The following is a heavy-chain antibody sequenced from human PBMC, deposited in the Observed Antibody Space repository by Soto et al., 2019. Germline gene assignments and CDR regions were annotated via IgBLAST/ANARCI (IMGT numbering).Heavy chain of an antibody. D-gene: IGHD1-26*01. V-gene: IGHV3-33*06. CDR3: VKDLGRPVGSLNKDAFDP. Sequence: QIQLVESGGGVVQPGTSLRLSCAVSGLTFRSCDMHWVRQAPGKGLEWVSVIWYDGITKYYADSVKGRFTIFRDTSRNTLYLPMDSLRAEDTAVYYCVKDLGRPVGSLNKDAFDPWGQGTMITVSS. CDR1: GLTFRSCD. CDR2: IWYDGITK. J-gene: IGHJ3*01.